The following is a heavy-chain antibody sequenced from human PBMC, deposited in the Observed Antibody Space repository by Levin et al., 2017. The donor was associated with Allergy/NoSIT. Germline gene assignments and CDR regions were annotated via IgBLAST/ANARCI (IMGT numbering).Heavy chain of an antibody. D-gene: IGHD2-15*01. CDR1: GFTFSSYR. Sequence: SCAASGFTFSSYRMNWVRQAPGKGLEWVSSISSSSSYIYYADSVKGRFTISRDNAKNSLYLQMNSLRAEDTAVYYCARDEACSGGSCLIDYWGQGTLVTVSS. CDR3: ARDEACSGGSCLIDY. CDR2: ISSSSSYI. V-gene: IGHV3-21*01. J-gene: IGHJ4*02.